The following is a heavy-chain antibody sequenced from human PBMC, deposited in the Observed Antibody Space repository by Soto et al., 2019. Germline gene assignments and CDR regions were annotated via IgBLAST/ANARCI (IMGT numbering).Heavy chain of an antibody. CDR1: GGSFSGYY. J-gene: IGHJ1*01. V-gene: IGHV4-34*01. CDR2: INHSGST. CDR3: ARPGRHSSSWYQHFQH. Sequence: QVQLQQWGAGLLKPSETLSLTCAVYGGSFSGYYWSWIRQPPGKGLEWIGEINHSGSTNYNPSLKSRVTISVDTSKNQFSLKLSSVTAADTAVYYCARPGRHSSSWYQHFQHWGQGTLVTVSS. D-gene: IGHD6-13*01.